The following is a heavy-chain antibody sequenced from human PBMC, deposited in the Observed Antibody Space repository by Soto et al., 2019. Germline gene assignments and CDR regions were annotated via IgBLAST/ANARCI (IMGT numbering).Heavy chain of an antibody. CDR1: GFTFSSYA. V-gene: IGHV3-30-3*01. D-gene: IGHD3-22*01. CDR2: ISYDGSNK. CDR3: AREGGDYYDSSGYYPYYFDY. Sequence: GGSLRLSCAASGFTFSSYAMHWVRQAPGKGLEWVAVISYDGSNKYYADSVRGRFTISRDNSKNTLYLQMNSLRAEDTAVYYCAREGGDYYDSSGYYPYYFDYWGQGTLVTVSS. J-gene: IGHJ4*02.